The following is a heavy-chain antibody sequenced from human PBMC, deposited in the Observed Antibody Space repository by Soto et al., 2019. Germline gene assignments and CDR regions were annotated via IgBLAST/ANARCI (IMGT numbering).Heavy chain of an antibody. CDR2: LNPRNGQT. Sequence: QVQLVQSGAEVKKPGASVKVSCQTSGYNISAYYFNWVRQAAGQGPEWMGWLNPRNGQTGYVQKFRGRVTMTRDTSIATVYLELSRLTSEDTAIYFCARETDTSMVDYWGQGTLVTVSS. J-gene: IGHJ4*02. D-gene: IGHD5-18*01. V-gene: IGHV1-8*01. CDR1: GYNISAYY. CDR3: ARETDTSMVDY.